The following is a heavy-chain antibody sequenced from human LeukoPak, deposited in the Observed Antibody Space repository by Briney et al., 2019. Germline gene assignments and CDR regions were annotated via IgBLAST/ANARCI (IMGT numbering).Heavy chain of an antibody. Sequence: GASVKVSCKASGYTFTGYYMHWVRQAPGQGLEWMGWINPNSGGTNYAQKFQGRVTMTRDTSISTAYLQWSSLKASDTAMYYCARRVRSSGWEDYWGQGTLVTVSS. J-gene: IGHJ4*02. D-gene: IGHD6-19*01. CDR2: INPNSGGT. CDR1: GYTFTGYY. V-gene: IGHV1-2*02. CDR3: ARRVRSSGWEDY.